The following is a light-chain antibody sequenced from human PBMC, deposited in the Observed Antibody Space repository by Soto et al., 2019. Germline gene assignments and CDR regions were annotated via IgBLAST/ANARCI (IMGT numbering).Light chain of an antibody. CDR2: VAS. CDR1: QSVGTY. CDR3: QQSASTPQT. J-gene: IGKJ4*01. V-gene: IGKV1-39*01. Sequence: DSQMSQSPSSLSASVGDRVTITCRASQSVGTYVSWYQQKEGKAPKLLINVASTLQSGVASTFSGSGSGTDFTLAISSLQPEDFATYYCQQSASTPQTFGGGTKVDIK.